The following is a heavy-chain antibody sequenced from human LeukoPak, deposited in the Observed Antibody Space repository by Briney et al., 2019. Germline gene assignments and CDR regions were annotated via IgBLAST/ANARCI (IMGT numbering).Heavy chain of an antibody. V-gene: IGHV3-21*01. J-gene: IGHJ4*02. CDR3: AREVSEGFDF. CDR1: GFTFSGYS. D-gene: IGHD3-22*01. CDR2: FGTRSTSV. Sequence: GGSLRLSCTASGFTFSGYSMNWIRQASGKGLEWVSSFGTRSTSVYHAGSVKGRFAISRDNAKNSLYLQMNSLRAEDTALYYCAREVSEGFDFWGQGTLVTVSS.